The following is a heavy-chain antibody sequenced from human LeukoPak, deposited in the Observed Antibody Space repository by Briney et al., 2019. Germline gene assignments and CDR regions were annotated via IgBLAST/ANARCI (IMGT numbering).Heavy chain of an antibody. J-gene: IGHJ4*02. CDR2: IYYSGST. CDR1: GGSISSYY. V-gene: IGHV4-59*01. CDR3: ARERYCSGGSCYSGIDY. Sequence: PSETLSLTCTVSGGSISSYYGSWIRQPPGKGLEWIGYIYYSGSTNYNPSLKSRVTISVDTSKNQFSLKLSSVTAADTAVYYCARERYCSGGSCYSGIDYWGQGTLVTVSS. D-gene: IGHD2-15*01.